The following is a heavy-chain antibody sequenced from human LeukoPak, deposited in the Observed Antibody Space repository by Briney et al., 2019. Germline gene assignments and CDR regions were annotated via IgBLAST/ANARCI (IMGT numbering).Heavy chain of an antibody. CDR3: AKDVRSSLLWFGPGNDY. CDR1: GFTFSSYG. CDR2: IRYDGSNK. J-gene: IGHJ4*02. D-gene: IGHD3-10*01. V-gene: IGHV3-30*02. Sequence: PGGSLRLSCAASGFTFSSYGMHWVRQAPGKGLEWVAFIRYDGSNKYYADSVRGRFTISRDNSKNTLYLQMNSLRAEDTAVYYCAKDVRSSLLWFGPGNDYWGQGTLVTVSS.